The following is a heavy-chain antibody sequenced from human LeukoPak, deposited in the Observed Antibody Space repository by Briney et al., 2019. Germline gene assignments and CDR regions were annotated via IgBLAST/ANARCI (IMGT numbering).Heavy chain of an antibody. Sequence: ASVKVSCKASGGTFSSYAISWVRQAPGQGLEWMGGIIPIFGTANYAQKFQGRVTITADESTSTAYMELSSLRSEDTAVYYCARKLRFLERPFDYWGQGTLVTVSS. CDR2: IIPIFGTA. V-gene: IGHV1-69*01. CDR1: GGTFSSYA. CDR3: ARKLRFLERPFDY. J-gene: IGHJ4*02. D-gene: IGHD3-3*01.